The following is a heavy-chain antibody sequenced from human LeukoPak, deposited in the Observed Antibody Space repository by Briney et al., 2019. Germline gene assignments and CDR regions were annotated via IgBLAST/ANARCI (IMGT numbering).Heavy chain of an antibody. D-gene: IGHD6-13*01. CDR3: AAAAAGYDY. Sequence: PGGSLRLSCAASGFTVSNNYMSWVRQGPGKGLEWVSIIYSGGSTYYADSVKGRFTISRDNSKNTLYLHMNSLRADDTAVYYCAAAAAGYDYWGQGTLVTVSS. CDR1: GFTVSNNY. V-gene: IGHV3-53*01. J-gene: IGHJ4*02. CDR2: IYSGGST.